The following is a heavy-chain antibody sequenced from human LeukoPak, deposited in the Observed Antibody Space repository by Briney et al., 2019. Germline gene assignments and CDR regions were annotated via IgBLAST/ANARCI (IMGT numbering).Heavy chain of an antibody. CDR3: ARDTDRGQWLVRPYY. D-gene: IGHD6-19*01. V-gene: IGHV1-2*02. J-gene: IGHJ4*02. CDR2: INPKSGDT. CDR1: GYSFTSYW. Sequence: GESLKISGKGFGYSFTSYWSAWLRQAPGQGLEGMGWINPKSGDTKYAQNFQGRVTMTSGMSFSTAYMELGRLRSDDTAVYYCARDTDRGQWLVRPYYWGQGTLVTVSS.